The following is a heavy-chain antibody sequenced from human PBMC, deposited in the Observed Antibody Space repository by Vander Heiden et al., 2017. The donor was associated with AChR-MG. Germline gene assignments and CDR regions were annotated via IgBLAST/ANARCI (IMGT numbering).Heavy chain of an antibody. J-gene: IGHJ4*02. Sequence: EVQLLESGGGLVPPGASLRRSCPASGCTVLSYAMSWVRQAPGKGLEWVSAMSGSGGSTYYTDSVKGRFTISRDNSKNTLYLQMNSLRAEDTAVYYCAKVGGSSGYYYYFDYWGQGTLVTVSS. V-gene: IGHV3-23*01. D-gene: IGHD3-22*01. CDR3: AKVGGSSGYYYYFDY. CDR2: MSGSGGST. CDR1: GCTVLSYA.